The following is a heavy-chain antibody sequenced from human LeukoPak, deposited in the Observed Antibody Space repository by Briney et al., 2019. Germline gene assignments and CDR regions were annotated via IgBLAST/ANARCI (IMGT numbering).Heavy chain of an antibody. D-gene: IGHD3-10*01. CDR1: VYTFTGSY. CDR2: INPNSGRT. CDR3: ARDGGMVRGSHGP. J-gene: IGHJ5*02. V-gene: IGHV1-2*02. Sequence: ASVRVSCTASVYTFTGSYMNWVRQAPGQGLEWMGGINPNSGRTNYAQKFQGRVTMPRDTSISTAYMQLSRLRSDDTAVYYCARDGGMVRGSHGPWGQGPLVTVSS.